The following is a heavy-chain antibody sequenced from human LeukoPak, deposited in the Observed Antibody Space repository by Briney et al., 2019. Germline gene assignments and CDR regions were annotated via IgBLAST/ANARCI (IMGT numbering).Heavy chain of an antibody. CDR1: GFTVSSHY. CDR3: AKVAEVGATGYYYYMDV. CDR2: IYSGGTT. J-gene: IGHJ6*03. V-gene: IGHV3-66*01. Sequence: GVSLRLSYAACGFTVSSHYMNWVRQAPGKGLEGVSVIYSGGTTYYADSVKGRFTISRDNSKNTLYLQMNSLRAEDTAVYYCAKVAEVGATGYYYYMDVWGKGTTVAISS. D-gene: IGHD1-26*01.